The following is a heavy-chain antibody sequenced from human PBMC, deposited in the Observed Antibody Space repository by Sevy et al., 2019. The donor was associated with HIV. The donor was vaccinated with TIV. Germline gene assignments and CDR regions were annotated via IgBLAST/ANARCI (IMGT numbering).Heavy chain of an antibody. V-gene: IGHV1-69*10. CDR3: ASVRPCGGYCYYFDS. CDR1: GGSLNNYG. J-gene: IGHJ4*02. CDR2: IIPRPGIA. Sequence: ASVKVSCMASGGSLNNYGMNWVRQAPGQGLEWMGGIIPRPGIANYAPNFRDRVTISADASMNTIYLELRRLKFEDTGVYFCASVRPCGGYCYYFDSRGQGTLVTVSS. D-gene: IGHD2-21*02.